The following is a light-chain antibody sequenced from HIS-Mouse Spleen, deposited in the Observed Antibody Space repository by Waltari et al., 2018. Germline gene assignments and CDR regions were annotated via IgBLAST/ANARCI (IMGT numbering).Light chain of an antibody. V-gene: IGKV1-5*03. Sequence: DIQMTQSPSTLSASVGDRVTITCRASQSISSWLAWYQQKPGKAAKLLIYKASSLESGVPSRFSGSGSGTEFTLTISSLQPDDFATYYCQQSGTFGQGTKVEIK. CDR3: QQSGT. J-gene: IGKJ1*01. CDR1: QSISSW. CDR2: KAS.